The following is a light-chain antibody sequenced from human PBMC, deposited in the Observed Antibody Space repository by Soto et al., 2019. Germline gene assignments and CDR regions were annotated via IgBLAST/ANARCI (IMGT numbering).Light chain of an antibody. CDR1: SSDVGGYNY. J-gene: IGLJ1*01. Sequence: QSARTQPRSVSGSPGQSVTISCTGTSSDVGGYNYVSWYQQHPGKAPKLMIYDVSKRPSGVHDRFSGSKSGNTASLTISGLQAEDEADYHCCSYAGRYSYVFGTGAKMNVL. V-gene: IGLV2-11*01. CDR3: CSYAGRYSYV. CDR2: DVS.